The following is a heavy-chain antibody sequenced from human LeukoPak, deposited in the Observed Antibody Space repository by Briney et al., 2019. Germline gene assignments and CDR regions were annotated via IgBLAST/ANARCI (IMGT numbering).Heavy chain of an antibody. Sequence: PGGSLGLSCAASGFTFSSYSMNWVRQAPGKGLEWVSYISSSSSTIYYADSVKGRFTISRDNAKNSLYLQMNSLRAEDTAVYYCARDAPNYGDYVVYWGQGTLVTVSS. CDR2: ISSSSSTI. D-gene: IGHD4-17*01. CDR3: ARDAPNYGDYVVY. V-gene: IGHV3-48*04. J-gene: IGHJ4*02. CDR1: GFTFSSYS.